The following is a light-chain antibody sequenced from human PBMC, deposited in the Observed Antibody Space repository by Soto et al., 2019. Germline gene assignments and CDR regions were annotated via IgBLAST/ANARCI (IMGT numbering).Light chain of an antibody. J-gene: IGLJ1*01. CDR3: AAWDDSLNGFYV. CDR2: NND. Sequence: QSVLTPPPPTSGAPGQRVTLSCSGGSSNIGTNSVNWYQQLPGRAPKLLIYNNDLRPSGVPDRFSGSKSGTSASLAISGLQSEDEADYYCAAWDDSLNGFYVFGIGTKVT. CDR1: SSNIGTNS. V-gene: IGLV1-44*01.